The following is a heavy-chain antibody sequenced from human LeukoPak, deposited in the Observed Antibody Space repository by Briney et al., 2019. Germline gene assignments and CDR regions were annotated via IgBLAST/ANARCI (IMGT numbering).Heavy chain of an antibody. CDR2: INWNSGSI. V-gene: IGHV3-9*01. CDR1: GFTFDDYA. Sequence: GGSLRLSCAASGFTFDDYAMHWVRQAPGKGLEWVSGINWNSGSIGYADSVKGRFTISRDNAKNSLYLQMNSLRAEDTAVYYCAKDPVPYYDFWSGYPRFDYWGQGTLVTVSS. CDR3: AKDPVPYYDFWSGYPRFDY. J-gene: IGHJ4*02. D-gene: IGHD3-3*01.